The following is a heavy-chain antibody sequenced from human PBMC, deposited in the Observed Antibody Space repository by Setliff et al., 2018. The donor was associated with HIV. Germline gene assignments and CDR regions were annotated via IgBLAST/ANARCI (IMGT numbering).Heavy chain of an antibody. CDR2: IYSGGST. D-gene: IGHD3-10*01. CDR3: ARVRSYGSAYDAIDV. V-gene: IGHV4-4*08. J-gene: IGHJ3*01. Sequence: SETLSLTCTVSGGSIGGYYWSWIRQPPGTGLEWLGCIYSGGSTNYNPSLESRVTISLDTSKNQFSLRLTSVTAADTAVYYCARVRSYGSAYDAIDVWGPGTRVSVS. CDR1: GGSIGGYY.